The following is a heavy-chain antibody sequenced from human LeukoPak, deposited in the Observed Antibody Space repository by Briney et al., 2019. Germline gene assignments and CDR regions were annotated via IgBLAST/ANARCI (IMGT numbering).Heavy chain of an antibody. CDR2: INTDGTVT. V-gene: IGHV3-74*01. CDR3: ATKQWLAPPPDA. Sequence: GGSLRLSCAASGFPFSRYWMLWVRQAPGRGLESVSRINTDGTVTTYADSVKGRFTVSRDNADNTMFLQMNSVRDEDTAVYYCATKQWLAPPPDAWGQGTPVTVSS. CDR1: GFPFSRYW. J-gene: IGHJ5*02. D-gene: IGHD6-19*01.